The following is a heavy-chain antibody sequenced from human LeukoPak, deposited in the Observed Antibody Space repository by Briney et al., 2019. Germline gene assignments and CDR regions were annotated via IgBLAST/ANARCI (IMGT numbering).Heavy chain of an antibody. CDR2: INWNGGST. J-gene: IGHJ3*02. D-gene: IGHD6-19*01. V-gene: IGHV3-20*04. CDR3: ARIAMAGIGDGFDI. Sequence: GGSLRLSCAASGFTFRSFAMTWVRLAPGKGLEWVSGINWNGGSTGYADSVKGRFTISRDNARNSLYLQMNSLRAEDTALYYCARIAMAGIGDGFDIWGQGTMVTVSS. CDR1: GFTFRSFA.